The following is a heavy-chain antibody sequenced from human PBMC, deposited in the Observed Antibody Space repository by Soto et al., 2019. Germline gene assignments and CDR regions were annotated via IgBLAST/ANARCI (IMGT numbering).Heavy chain of an antibody. Sequence: EVQLLESGGGLVQPGGSLRLSCTASGFTFSSYAMNWVRQAPGKGLEWVSVISGSGGSTYYADSVKGRFTISRDNSKNKLYLQMKSLRAEDTAVYYCASRTSGWYFDYWGPGTLVTVSS. CDR2: ISGSGGST. CDR3: ASRTSGWYFDY. V-gene: IGHV3-23*01. J-gene: IGHJ4*02. D-gene: IGHD6-19*01. CDR1: GFTFSSYA.